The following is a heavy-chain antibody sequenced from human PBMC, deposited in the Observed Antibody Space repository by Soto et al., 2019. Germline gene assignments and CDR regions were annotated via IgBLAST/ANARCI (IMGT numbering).Heavy chain of an antibody. J-gene: IGHJ6*03. CDR1: GFTFSSYA. V-gene: IGHV3-23*01. D-gene: IGHD2-15*01. CDR2: ISGSGGST. Sequence: GGSLRLSCAASGFTFSSYAMSWVRQAPGKGLEWVSAISGSGGSTYYADSVKGRFTISRDNSKNTLYLQMNSLRAEDTAVYYCAKDWGLADIVVVVAATDYMAVWGKGTPVTVSS. CDR3: AKDWGLADIVVVVAATDYMAV.